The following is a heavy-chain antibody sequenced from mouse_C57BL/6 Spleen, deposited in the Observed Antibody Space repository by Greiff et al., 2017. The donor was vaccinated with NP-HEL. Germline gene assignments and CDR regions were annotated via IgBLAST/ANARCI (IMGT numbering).Heavy chain of an antibody. CDR3: ARADCYLYFDY. D-gene: IGHD2-3*01. CDR1: GYSITSGYY. CDR2: ISYDGSN. J-gene: IGHJ2*01. V-gene: IGHV3-6*01. Sequence: EVKLQESGPGLVKPSQSLSLTCSVTGYSITSGYYWNWIRQFPGNKLEWMGYISYDGSNNYNPSLKNRISITRDTSKNQFFLKLNSVTTEDTATYYCARADCYLYFDYWGQGTTLTVSS.